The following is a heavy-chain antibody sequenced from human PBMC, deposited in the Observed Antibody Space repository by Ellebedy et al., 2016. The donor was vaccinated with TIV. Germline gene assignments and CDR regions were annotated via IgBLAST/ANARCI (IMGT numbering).Heavy chain of an antibody. J-gene: IGHJ6*02. V-gene: IGHV3-23*01. CDR2: INNEGRTT. CDR1: GFTFSGYA. D-gene: IGHD1-26*01. Sequence: GESLKISCVASGFTFSGYAMSWVRQAPGKGLEWVSGINNEGRTTSYADSVKGRFTISRDNSRSTLYLQMNSLRAEDAAVYYCAKDMVFGDGKWEIDVWGQGTTVTVSS. CDR3: AKDMVFGDGKWEIDV.